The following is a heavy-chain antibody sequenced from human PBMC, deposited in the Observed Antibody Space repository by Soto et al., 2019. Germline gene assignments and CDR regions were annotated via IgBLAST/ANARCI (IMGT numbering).Heavy chain of an antibody. J-gene: IGHJ6*02. CDR1: GYSFTSYW. CDR2: IYPGDSDT. D-gene: IGHD4-4*01. V-gene: IGHV5-51*01. CDR3: ARHTSTVTTFGVYYYYGMDV. Sequence: GESLKISCKGSGYSFTSYWIGWVRQMPGKGLEWMGIIYPGDSDTRYSPSFQGQVTISADKSISTAYLQWSSLKASDTAMYYCARHTSTVTTFGVYYYYGMDVWGQGTTVTVSS.